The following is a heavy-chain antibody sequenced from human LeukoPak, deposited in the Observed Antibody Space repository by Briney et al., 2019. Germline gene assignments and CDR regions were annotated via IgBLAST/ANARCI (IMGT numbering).Heavy chain of an antibody. D-gene: IGHD3-10*01. CDR1: GGSISSSSYY. J-gene: IGHJ4*02. CDR2: IYYSGST. CDR3: ARQSSLDYGSGNY. V-gene: IGHV4-39*01. Sequence: PSETLSLTCTVSGGSISSSSYYWGWIRQPPGKGLEWIGSIYYSGSTYYNPSLKSRVTISVDTSKNQFSLKLSSVTAADTAVYYCARQSSLDYGSGNYWGQGTLVTVSS.